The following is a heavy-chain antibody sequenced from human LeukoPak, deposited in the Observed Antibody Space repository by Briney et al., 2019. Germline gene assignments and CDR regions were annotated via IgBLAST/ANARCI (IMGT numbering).Heavy chain of an antibody. CDR1: GFTFSSYS. Sequence: PGGSLRLSCAASGFTFSSYSMNWVRQAPGKGLEWVSSISSSSSYIYYADSVKGRFTISRDNAKNSLYLQMNSLRAEDTAVYYCARGVDTAMDTYYYYYMDVWGKGTTVTVSS. V-gene: IGHV3-21*01. CDR2: ISSSSSYI. CDR3: ARGVDTAMDTYYYYYMDV. J-gene: IGHJ6*03. D-gene: IGHD5-18*01.